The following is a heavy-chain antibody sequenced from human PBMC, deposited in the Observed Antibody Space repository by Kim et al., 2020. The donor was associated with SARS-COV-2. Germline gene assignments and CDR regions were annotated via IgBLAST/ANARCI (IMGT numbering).Heavy chain of an antibody. Sequence: GGSLRLSCAASGFTFSGFSMNWVRQAPGKGLEWLSYINTSSDIISYADSMRGRATISRDNSENSISLQLNSLRPEDTAVYYCARDRGFAFDHWGQGTLVTVPP. V-gene: IGHV3-48*04. CDR1: GFTFSGFS. D-gene: IGHD2-21*01. CDR2: INTSSDII. J-gene: IGHJ4*02. CDR3: ARDRGFAFDH.